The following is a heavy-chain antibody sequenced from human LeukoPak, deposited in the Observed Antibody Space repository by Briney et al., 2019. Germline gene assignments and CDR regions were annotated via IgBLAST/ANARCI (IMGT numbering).Heavy chain of an antibody. Sequence: GGSLRLSCAASGFTFSTYEMSWVRQAPGKGLVWVSRIKSDGSGTTYADSVKGRFTISRDNAKNTLYLQMNSLRAEDTAAYFCAREFRKPSTGDWGQGTLVTVSS. CDR2: IKSDGSGT. CDR1: GFTFSTYE. D-gene: IGHD1-14*01. V-gene: IGHV3-74*01. J-gene: IGHJ4*02. CDR3: AREFRKPSTGD.